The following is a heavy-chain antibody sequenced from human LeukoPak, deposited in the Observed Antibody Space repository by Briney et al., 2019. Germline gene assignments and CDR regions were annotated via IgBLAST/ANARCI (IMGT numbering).Heavy chain of an antibody. D-gene: IGHD3-22*01. Sequence: GGSLRLSCAASGFTFSDYYMSWIRQAPGKGLEWVSYISSSGSTIYYADSVKGRFTISRDNAKNSLYLQMNSLRAEDTAVYYCARLLYYSDSSPFYYWGQGTLVTVSS. J-gene: IGHJ4*02. CDR3: ARLLYYSDSSPFYY. V-gene: IGHV3-11*01. CDR2: ISSSGSTI. CDR1: GFTFSDYY.